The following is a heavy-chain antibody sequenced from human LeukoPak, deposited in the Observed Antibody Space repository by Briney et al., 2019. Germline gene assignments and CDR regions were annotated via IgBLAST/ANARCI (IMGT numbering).Heavy chain of an antibody. V-gene: IGHV4-34*01. CDR3: ARGYGV. Sequence: SETLSLACAVYGGSFSGYYWSWIRQPLGKGLEWIGEINHSGSTNYNPSLKSRVTISVDTSKNQFSLKLSSVTAADTAVYYCARGYGVWGQGTTVTVSS. CDR2: INHSGST. CDR1: GGSFSGYY. D-gene: IGHD4-17*01. J-gene: IGHJ6*02.